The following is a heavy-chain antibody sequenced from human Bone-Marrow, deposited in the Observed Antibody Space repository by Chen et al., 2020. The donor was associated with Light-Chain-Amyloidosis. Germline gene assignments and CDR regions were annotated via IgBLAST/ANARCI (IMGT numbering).Heavy chain of an antibody. D-gene: IGHD3-22*01. Sequence: QVQLQESGPGLVKPSETLSLTCTVSGGSISSYYWSWIRQPPGKGLEWIGYIYYSGSTNYNPSLKSRVTMSVDTSKNQFSLKMNSVTAADTAVYYCVRDTYDSSTYYTYRSMDVWGQGTTVTVSS. CDR3: VRDTYDSSTYYTYRSMDV. CDR2: IYYSGST. V-gene: IGHV4-59*12. J-gene: IGHJ6*02. CDR1: GGSISSYY.